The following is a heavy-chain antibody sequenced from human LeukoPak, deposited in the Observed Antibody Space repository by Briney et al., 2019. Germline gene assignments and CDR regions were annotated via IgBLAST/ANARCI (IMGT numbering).Heavy chain of an antibody. Sequence: GGSLRLSCAASGFTFSSYAMSWVRQAPGKGLEWVSAISGSGGSTYYADSVKGRFTISRDNSKNTLYLQMNSLRAEDTAVYYCAKDDGAYCGGDCYSGAFDIWGQGTTVTVSS. CDR1: GFTFSSYA. D-gene: IGHD2-21*02. CDR2: ISGSGGST. CDR3: AKDDGAYCGGDCYSGAFDI. V-gene: IGHV3-23*01. J-gene: IGHJ3*02.